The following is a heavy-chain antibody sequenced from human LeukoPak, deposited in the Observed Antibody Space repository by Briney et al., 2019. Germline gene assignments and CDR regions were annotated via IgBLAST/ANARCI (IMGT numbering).Heavy chain of an antibody. J-gene: IGHJ5*02. D-gene: IGHD6-19*01. CDR2: IAPSDSYT. Sequence: GASLKISCKGSGYSFTSNWISWVRQMPGKGLERMGRIAPSDSYTNYSPSFQAHVTISADKSISTAYLQWSSLKASDTAMYYCARQAVAGTWWFDPWGQGTLVTVSS. CDR1: GYSFTSNW. V-gene: IGHV5-10-1*01. CDR3: ARQAVAGTWWFDP.